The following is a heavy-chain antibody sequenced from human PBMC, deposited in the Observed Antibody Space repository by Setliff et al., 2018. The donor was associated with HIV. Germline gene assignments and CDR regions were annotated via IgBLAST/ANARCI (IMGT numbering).Heavy chain of an antibody. CDR1: GGSISSGGYY. Sequence: SETLSLTCTVSGGSISSGGYYWSWIRQHPGKGLEWIGYIYYSGSTYYNPSLKSRVTISIDTSKNQLSLKLSSVTAADTAVYYCARSARFFYASGSRRYFDLWGRGTLVTVSS. CDR2: IYYSGST. CDR3: ARSARFFYASGSRRYFDL. D-gene: IGHD3-10*01. J-gene: IGHJ2*01. V-gene: IGHV4-31*03.